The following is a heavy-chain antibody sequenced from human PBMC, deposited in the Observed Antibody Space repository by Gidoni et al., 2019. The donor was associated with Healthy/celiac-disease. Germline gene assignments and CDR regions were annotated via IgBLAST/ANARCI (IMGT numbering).Heavy chain of an antibody. CDR3: ATHSSGWYDY. Sequence: EVQLLESGGGLVQPGGSLRLSCAASGFTFSSYAMRWVRQAPGKGLEWVSASSGSGGSTYYADSVKGRFTISRDNSKNTLYLQMNSLRAEDTAVYYWATHSSGWYDYWGQGTLVTVSS. J-gene: IGHJ4*02. D-gene: IGHD6-19*01. CDR2: SSGSGGST. V-gene: IGHV3-23*01. CDR1: GFTFSSYA.